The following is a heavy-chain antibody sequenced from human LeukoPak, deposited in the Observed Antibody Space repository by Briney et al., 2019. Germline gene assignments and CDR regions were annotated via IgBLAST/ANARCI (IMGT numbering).Heavy chain of an antibody. CDR1: GYTFTRYG. CDR2: ISAYNGNT. D-gene: IGHD3-22*01. J-gene: IGHJ4*02. V-gene: IGHV1-18*01. CDR3: ARIPRPTYYYDSSGSRCDY. Sequence: ASVKVSCKASGYTFTRYGISWVRQAPGQGLEWMGWISAYNGNTNYAQKLQGRVTMTTDTSTSTAYMELRSLRSDDTAVYYCARIPRPTYYYDSSGSRCDYWGQGTLVTVSS.